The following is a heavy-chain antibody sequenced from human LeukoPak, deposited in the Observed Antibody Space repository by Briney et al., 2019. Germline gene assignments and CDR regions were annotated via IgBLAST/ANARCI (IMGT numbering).Heavy chain of an antibody. D-gene: IGHD3-16*01. Sequence: GGSLRLSCAASGLTVSSNYMSWVRQAPGKGLEWVSIIYSGGSTHYADSVKGRFTISRDNAKNSLYLQMNSLRAEDTAVYYCARSGEVYFDYWGQGTLVTVSS. CDR3: ARSGEVYFDY. J-gene: IGHJ4*02. V-gene: IGHV3-53*01. CDR1: GLTVSSNY. CDR2: IYSGGST.